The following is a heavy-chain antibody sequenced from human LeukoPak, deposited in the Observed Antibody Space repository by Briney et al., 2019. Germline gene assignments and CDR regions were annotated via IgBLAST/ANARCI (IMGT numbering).Heavy chain of an antibody. CDR3: ARGRGDSKGTSFDF. V-gene: IGHV4-59*01. CDR2: IYHTGSA. CDR1: GGSMNNYY. J-gene: IGHJ4*02. Sequence: SETLSLTCSVSGGSMNNYYWSWIRQSLGTGLERVGYIYHTGSATYKPSLKSRVTLSLDTSKNQFSLRLNSVTAADTAVYYCARGRGDSKGTSFDFWGQGTLVTVSS. D-gene: IGHD3-22*01.